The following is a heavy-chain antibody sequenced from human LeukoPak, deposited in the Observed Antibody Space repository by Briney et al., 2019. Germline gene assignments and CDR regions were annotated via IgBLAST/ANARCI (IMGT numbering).Heavy chain of an antibody. Sequence: GGSLRLSCLTSGFTFSTNAMSWVRQAPGRGLDWISGISGSGASTYYADSVTGRFTISRDNSRNTLYLQMNSLRGDDTAVYYCAKDVGKWESLHFFDYWGQGTLVTVSS. CDR3: AKDVGKWESLHFFDY. V-gene: IGHV3-23*01. CDR2: ISGSGAST. J-gene: IGHJ4*02. CDR1: GFTFSTNA. D-gene: IGHD1-26*01.